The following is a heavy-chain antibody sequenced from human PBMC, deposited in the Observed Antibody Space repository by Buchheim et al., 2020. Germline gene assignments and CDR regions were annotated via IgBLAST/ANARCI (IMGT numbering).Heavy chain of an antibody. CDR2: ISYDGSNK. V-gene: IGHV3-30*18. Sequence: QVQLVESGGGVVQPGRSLRLSCAASGFTFSSYGMHWVRQAPGKGLEWVAVISYDGSNKYYADSVKGRFTISRDNSKNTQYLQMNSLRAEDTAVYYCAKDRSSNYFDYWGQGTL. D-gene: IGHD6-19*01. CDR1: GFTFSSYG. CDR3: AKDRSSNYFDY. J-gene: IGHJ4*02.